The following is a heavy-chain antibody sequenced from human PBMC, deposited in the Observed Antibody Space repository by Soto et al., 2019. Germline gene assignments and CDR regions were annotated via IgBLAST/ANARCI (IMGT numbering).Heavy chain of an antibody. CDR1: GYTFTDYY. CDR3: ARAFPDYYDSSGPDAFDI. J-gene: IGHJ3*02. Sequence: ASVKVSCKASGYTFTDYYMHWVRQAPGQGLEWMGWINPNSGGTNYAQKFQGRVTMTRDTSINTAYMELSRLRSDDTAVYYCARAFPDYYDSSGPDAFDIWGQGTMVTVSS. D-gene: IGHD3-22*01. V-gene: IGHV1-2*02. CDR2: INPNSGGT.